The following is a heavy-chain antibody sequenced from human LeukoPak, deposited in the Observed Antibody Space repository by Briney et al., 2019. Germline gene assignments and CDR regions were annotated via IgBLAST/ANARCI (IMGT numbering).Heavy chain of an antibody. CDR3: ARQGGYSSSPDY. D-gene: IGHD6-13*01. V-gene: IGHV4-59*08. Sequence: SETLSLTCTVSGGSINSYYWTWIRQPPGKGLEWIGNIYNSGNTNYNPSLKSRVAISVDASKNQFSLKLSSVTAADTAVYYCARQGGYSSSPDYWGQGTLVTVSS. J-gene: IGHJ4*02. CDR2: IYNSGNT. CDR1: GGSINSYY.